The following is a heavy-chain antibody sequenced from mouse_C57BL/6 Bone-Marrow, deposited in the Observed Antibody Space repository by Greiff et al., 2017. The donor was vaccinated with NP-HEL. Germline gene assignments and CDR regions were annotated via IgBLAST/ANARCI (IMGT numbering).Heavy chain of an antibody. CDR3: ARGITTVVSRNYAMDY. Sequence: QVQLQQPGAELVKPGASVKMSCKASGYTFTSYWITWVKQRPGQGLEWIGDIYPGSGSTNYNEKFKSKATLTVDTSSSTAYMQLSSLTSEDSAVYYCARGITTVVSRNYAMDYWGQGTSVTVSS. J-gene: IGHJ4*01. V-gene: IGHV1-55*01. CDR2: IYPGSGST. D-gene: IGHD1-1*01. CDR1: GYTFTSYW.